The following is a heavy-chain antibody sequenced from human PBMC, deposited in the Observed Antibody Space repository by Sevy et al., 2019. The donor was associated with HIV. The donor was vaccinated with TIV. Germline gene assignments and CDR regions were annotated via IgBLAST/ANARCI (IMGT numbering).Heavy chain of an antibody. J-gene: IGHJ4*02. CDR3: ATTKDYYDSSGCPFDD. CDR1: GYTLTKLS. CDR2: FDPEDGET. V-gene: IGHV1-24*01. D-gene: IGHD3-22*01. Sequence: ASVKVSCKVSGYTLTKLSMHWVRQAPGKEPEWMGSFDPEDGETIYAQKLQGRVTMTEDTSTDTAYMELSSLRSEDTAVYYCATTKDYYDSSGCPFDDWGQGTLVTVSS.